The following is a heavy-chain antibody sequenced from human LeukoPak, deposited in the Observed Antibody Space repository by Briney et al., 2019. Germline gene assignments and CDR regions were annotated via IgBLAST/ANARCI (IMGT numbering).Heavy chain of an antibody. CDR2: INPSGGST. J-gene: IGHJ6*02. V-gene: IGHV1-46*01. CDR1: GYTFTSYY. D-gene: IGHD2-15*01. Sequence: ASVKVSCKASGYTFTSYYMHWVRQAPGQGLEWMGIINPSGGSTSYAQKFQGRVTMTRDTSTSTVYMELSSLRSEDTAVYYCVRVNVLLPDYYGMDVWGQGTAVTVSS. CDR3: VRVNVLLPDYYGMDV.